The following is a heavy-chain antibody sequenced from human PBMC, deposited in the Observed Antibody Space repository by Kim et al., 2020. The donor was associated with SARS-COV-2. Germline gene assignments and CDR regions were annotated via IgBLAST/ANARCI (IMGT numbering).Heavy chain of an antibody. CDR1: GGSISSGGYS. CDR3: ARVRGGLESMDYFDY. CDR2: IYHSGST. V-gene: IGHV4-30-2*01. D-gene: IGHD2-8*01. Sequence: SETLSLTCAVSGGSISSGGYSWSWIRQPPGKGLEWIGYIYHSGSTYYNPSLKSRVTISVDRSKNQFSLKLSSVTAADTAVYYCARVRGGLESMDYFDYWGQGTLVTVSS. J-gene: IGHJ4*02.